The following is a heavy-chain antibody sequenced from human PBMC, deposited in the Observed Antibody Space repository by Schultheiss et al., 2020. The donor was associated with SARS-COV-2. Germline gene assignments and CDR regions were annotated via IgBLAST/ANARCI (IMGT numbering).Heavy chain of an antibody. CDR1: GFTFRSYS. CDR2: ISYDGSNK. Sequence: GGSLRLSCAASGFTFRSYSMNWVRQAPGKGLEWVAVISYDGSNKYYADSVKGRFTISRDNAKNTLYLQMNSLRAEDTAVYYCARDREECSSTSCYFWFDPWGQGTLVTVSS. CDR3: ARDREECSSTSCYFWFDP. D-gene: IGHD2-2*01. V-gene: IGHV3-30*03. J-gene: IGHJ5*02.